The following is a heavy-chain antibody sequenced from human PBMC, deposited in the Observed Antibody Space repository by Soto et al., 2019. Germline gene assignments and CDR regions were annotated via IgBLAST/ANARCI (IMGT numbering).Heavy chain of an antibody. CDR3: ARGDSGWYKGFDY. J-gene: IGHJ4*02. CDR2: INPNSGGT. Sequence: SVKVPSKASGYTFTGYYMQWVRQAPGQGLEWMGWINPNSGGTNYAQKFQGWVTMTRDTSISTAYMELSRLRSDDTAVHYCARGDSGWYKGFDYWGQGTLVTVSS. V-gene: IGHV1-2*04. CDR1: GYTFTGYY. D-gene: IGHD6-19*01.